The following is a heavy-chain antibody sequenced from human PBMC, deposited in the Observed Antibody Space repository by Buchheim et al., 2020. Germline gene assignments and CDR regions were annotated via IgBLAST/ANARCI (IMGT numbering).Heavy chain of an antibody. D-gene: IGHD4-17*01. Sequence: QVQLVQSGAAVKKPGASVKVSCKASGYTFTGYYMHWVRQAPGQGLEWMGWINPNSGGTNYAQKFQGWVTMTRDTSISTAYMKLSRLRSNDTAVYYCARDSGYGDAEAYGMDVWGQGTT. J-gene: IGHJ6*02. CDR3: ARDSGYGDAEAYGMDV. V-gene: IGHV1-2*04. CDR2: INPNSGGT. CDR1: GYTFTGYY.